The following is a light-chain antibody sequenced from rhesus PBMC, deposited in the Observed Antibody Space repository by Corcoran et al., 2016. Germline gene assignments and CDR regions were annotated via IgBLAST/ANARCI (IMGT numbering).Light chain of an antibody. J-gene: IGKJ3*01. V-gene: IGKV2-91*01. Sequence: DTVMTQTPLSLSVTPGESASISCRSSQSLLHSNGYTYLYWYLQKPGQSPQLLMYFASYLASGGPDRFRCSGAGNDLTIGISRVEAEDIGVYYCMQGTQVPITFGPGTKLEIK. CDR1: QSLLHSNGYTY. CDR3: MQGTQVPIT. CDR2: FAS.